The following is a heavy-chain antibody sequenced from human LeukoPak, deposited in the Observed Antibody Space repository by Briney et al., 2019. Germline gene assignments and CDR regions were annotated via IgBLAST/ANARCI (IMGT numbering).Heavy chain of an antibody. D-gene: IGHD1-26*01. CDR3: AKALVGASAFDY. Sequence: PGGSLRLSCAASGFTFDDYAMHWVRQAPGKGLEWVSGISWNSGSIGYADSVKGRFTISRDNAKNSLYLQMNSLRAEGTALYYCAKALVGASAFDYWGQGTLVTVSS. CDR1: GFTFDDYA. V-gene: IGHV3-9*01. J-gene: IGHJ4*02. CDR2: ISWNSGSI.